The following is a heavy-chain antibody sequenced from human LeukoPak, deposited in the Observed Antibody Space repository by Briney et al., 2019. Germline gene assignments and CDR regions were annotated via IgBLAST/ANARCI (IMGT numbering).Heavy chain of an antibody. D-gene: IGHD6-19*01. CDR3: AKVDRIAVAGNFDY. V-gene: IGHV3-23*01. CDR1: GFTFSSRG. Sequence: GGSLRLSCAASGFTFSSRGMSWVRQAPGKGLEWVSTISGSGDNTYYADSVKGRFTISRDNSKNTLYLQMNSLRAEDTAVYYCAKVDRIAVAGNFDYWGQGTLVTVSS. J-gene: IGHJ4*02. CDR2: ISGSGDNT.